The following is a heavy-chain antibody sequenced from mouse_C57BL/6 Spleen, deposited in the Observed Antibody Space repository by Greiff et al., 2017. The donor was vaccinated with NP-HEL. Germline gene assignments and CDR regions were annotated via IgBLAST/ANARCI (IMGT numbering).Heavy chain of an antibody. CDR3: ASYDGYYSYAMDY. J-gene: IGHJ4*01. V-gene: IGHV1-64*01. Sequence: QVQLQQPGAELVKPGASVKLSCKASGYTFTSYWMHWVKQRPGQGLEWIGMIHPNSGSTNYNEKFKSTATLTVDKSSSTAYMQLSSLTSEDSAVYYCASYDGYYSYAMDYWGQGTSVTVSS. D-gene: IGHD2-3*01. CDR1: GYTFTSYW. CDR2: IHPNSGST.